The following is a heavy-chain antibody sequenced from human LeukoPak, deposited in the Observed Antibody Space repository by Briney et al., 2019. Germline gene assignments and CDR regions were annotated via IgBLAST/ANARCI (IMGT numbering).Heavy chain of an antibody. Sequence: ASVKVSCKASGYTFTGYYMNWVRQAPGQGLEWMGWINPNSGGTNYAQKFQGRVTMTRDTSISTAYMELSRLRSDDTAVYCCARVSYYYDSSGYAPFDPWGQGTLVTVSS. CDR1: GYTFTGYY. CDR2: INPNSGGT. D-gene: IGHD3-22*01. V-gene: IGHV1-2*02. CDR3: ARVSYYYDSSGYAPFDP. J-gene: IGHJ5*02.